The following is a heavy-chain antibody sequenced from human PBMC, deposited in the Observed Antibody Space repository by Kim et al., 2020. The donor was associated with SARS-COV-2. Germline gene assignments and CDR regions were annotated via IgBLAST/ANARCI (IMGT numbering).Heavy chain of an antibody. CDR3: AKRGGDPYGMDV. CDR1: GFTFSSYG. Sequence: GGSLRLSCEASGFTFSSYGMHWVRQAPGKGLEWVAVIWYDGSNKYYADSVKGRFTISRDNSKNTLYLQMNSLRAEDTAVYYCAKRGGDPYGMDVWGQGTTVTVSS. J-gene: IGHJ6*02. D-gene: IGHD3-16*01. V-gene: IGHV3-33*06. CDR2: IWYDGSNK.